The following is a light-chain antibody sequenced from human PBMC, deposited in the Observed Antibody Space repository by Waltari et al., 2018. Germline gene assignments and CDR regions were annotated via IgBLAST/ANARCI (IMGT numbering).Light chain of an antibody. Sequence: VVLTQSPATLSLSPGDRATLSCRASPSVSSFLAWYQQRPGQAPRLLIYDASSRASGIPDRFSGSGSGTEFTLTISSLEPEDFAVYYCQSHSTSPYSFGQGTKVEIK. V-gene: IGKV3-11*01. J-gene: IGKJ2*03. CDR2: DAS. CDR3: QSHSTSPYS. CDR1: PSVSSF.